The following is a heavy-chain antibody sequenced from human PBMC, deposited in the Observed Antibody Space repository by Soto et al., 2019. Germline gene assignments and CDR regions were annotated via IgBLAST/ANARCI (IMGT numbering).Heavy chain of an antibody. J-gene: IGHJ4*02. Sequence: GGSLRLSCIASGFKFEDYAMHWGRQAPGKGLEWVAGISCSSNIIEYAAAVRGRFTIARDNGKNSLYLQMNSLRPEDTAFYYCAKGHYSRGWFWDHWGQGTLVTVSS. V-gene: IGHV3-9*01. D-gene: IGHD6-19*01. CDR3: AKGHYSRGWFWDH. CDR1: GFKFEDYA. CDR2: ISCSSNII.